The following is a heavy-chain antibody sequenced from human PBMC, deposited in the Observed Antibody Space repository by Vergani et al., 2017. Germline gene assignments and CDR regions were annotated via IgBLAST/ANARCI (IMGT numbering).Heavy chain of an antibody. CDR1: GFTFSTCA. Sequence: EVQLLESGGGLVQPGGSLRLSCAASGFTFSTCAMNWVRQAPGKGLELVATISGAGGNTYYADSVKGRFTISRDNSKNTLYMQMNSLRAEDTAVYYCAKEGFSSSWYPNYYYMDVWGKGTTVTVSS. J-gene: IGHJ6*03. V-gene: IGHV3-23*01. D-gene: IGHD6-13*01. CDR3: AKEGFSSSWYPNYYYMDV. CDR2: ISGAGGNT.